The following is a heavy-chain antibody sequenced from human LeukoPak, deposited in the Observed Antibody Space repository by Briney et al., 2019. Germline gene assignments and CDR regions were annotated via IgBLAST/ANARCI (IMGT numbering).Heavy chain of an antibody. J-gene: IGHJ4*02. CDR3: VKQSAAGAGYYFDY. CDR1: GFTFSNYW. D-gene: IGHD6-13*01. CDR2: IKQDGSQK. V-gene: IGHV3-7*01. Sequence: GGSLRLSCAASGFTFSNYWMNWVRQVPGKGLEWVANIKQDGSQKNYVDSVKGRFTISRDNSKNTLYLQMNSLRAEDTAVYYCVKQSAAGAGYYFDYWGQGTLVTVSS.